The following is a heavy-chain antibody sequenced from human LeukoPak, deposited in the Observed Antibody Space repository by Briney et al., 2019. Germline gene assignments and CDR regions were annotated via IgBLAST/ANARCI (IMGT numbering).Heavy chain of an antibody. V-gene: IGHV1-2*02. CDR3: ARAAAHHLAPHWFDP. D-gene: IGHD6-13*01. CDR2: INPNSGGT. CDR1: GYTFTGYY. J-gene: IGHJ5*02. Sequence: ASVKVSCKASGYTFTGYYMHWVRQAPGQGLEWMGWINPNSGGTNYAQKFQGRVTMTRDTSISTAYMELSRLRSDDTAVYYCARAAAHHLAPHWFDPWGQGTLVTVSS.